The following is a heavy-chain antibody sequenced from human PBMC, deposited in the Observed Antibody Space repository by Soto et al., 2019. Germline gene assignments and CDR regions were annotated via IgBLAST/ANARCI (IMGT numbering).Heavy chain of an antibody. CDR3: ARGYDTASAPIF. D-gene: IGHD5-18*01. J-gene: IGHJ4*02. CDR1: GGSFSSYH. CDR2: INHLTTT. V-gene: IGHV4-34*01. Sequence: SETLSLTCAVYGGSFSSYHWSWIRQTPGKGLEWIGEINHLTTTNYNPSLKSRAIISLDTPKNQFSLKLSSVTAADTAVYYCARGYDTASAPIFWGQGILVTVSS.